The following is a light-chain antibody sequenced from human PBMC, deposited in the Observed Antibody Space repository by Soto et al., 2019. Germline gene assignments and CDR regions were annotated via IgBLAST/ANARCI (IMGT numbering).Light chain of an antibody. CDR1: SSDVGGYNY. CDR3: MSYTGSTTTHWV. V-gene: IGLV2-11*01. CDR2: DVT. Sequence: QSALTQPRSVSGSPGQSVTISCTGTSSDVGGYNYVSWYQQYPGKAPKPMIYDVTKRPSGVPDRFSGSKSGNTASLTVSGLQAEDEADYYCMSYTGSTTTHWVLGGGTKLTVL. J-gene: IGLJ3*02.